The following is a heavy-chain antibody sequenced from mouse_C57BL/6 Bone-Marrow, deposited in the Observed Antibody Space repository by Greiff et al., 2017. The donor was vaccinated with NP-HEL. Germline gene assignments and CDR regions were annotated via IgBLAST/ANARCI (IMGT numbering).Heavy chain of an antibody. V-gene: IGHV1-81*01. J-gene: IGHJ2*01. CDR2: IYPRSGNT. CDR1: GYTFTSYG. CDR3: ARENDPEDFDY. Sequence: VKVVESGAELARPGASVKLSCKASGYTFTSYGISWVKQRTGQGLEWIGEIYPRSGNTYYNEKFKGKATLTADKSSSTAYMELRSLTSEDSAVYFCARENDPEDFDYWGQGTTLTVSS. D-gene: IGHD2-3*01.